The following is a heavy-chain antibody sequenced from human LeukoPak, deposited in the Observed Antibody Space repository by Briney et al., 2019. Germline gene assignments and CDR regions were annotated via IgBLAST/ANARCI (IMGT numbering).Heavy chain of an antibody. CDR3: ARGVSWTFDN. D-gene: IGHD6-13*01. CDR1: GFNFGTFW. V-gene: IGHV3-7*04. J-gene: IGHJ4*02. Sequence: GGSLRLSCAASGFNFGTFWMSWVRQAPGKGLEWVANIKQDGSEKYYVDSVKGRFAVSRDNAKNSLSLQMNILRLEDTAVYYCARGVSWTFDNWGRGALVTVSS. CDR2: IKQDGSEK.